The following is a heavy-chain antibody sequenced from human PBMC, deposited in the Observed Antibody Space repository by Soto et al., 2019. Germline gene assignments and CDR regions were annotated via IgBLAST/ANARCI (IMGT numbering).Heavy chain of an antibody. V-gene: IGHV4-59*08. CDR2: IYYSGST. J-gene: IGHJ4*02. D-gene: IGHD6-6*01. CDR3: ARRARSSYSSSPLDY. Sequence: SETLSLTCTVSGGSISSYYWSWIRQPPGKGLEWIGYIYYSGSTNYNPSLKSRVTISVDTSKNQFSLKLSSVTAADTAVYYCARRARSSYSSSPLDYWGQGTLVTVSS. CDR1: GGSISSYY.